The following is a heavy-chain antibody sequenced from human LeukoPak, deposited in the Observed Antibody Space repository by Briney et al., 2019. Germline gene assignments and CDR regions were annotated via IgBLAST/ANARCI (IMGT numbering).Heavy chain of an antibody. V-gene: IGHV4-34*01. D-gene: IGHD5-12*01. CDR1: GGSFSGYY. J-gene: IGHJ4*02. CDR2: INHSGST. CDR3: ARLRYGGGYDVYFDY. Sequence: SETLSLTCAVHGGSFSGYYWSWIRQPPGKGLEWIGEINHSGSTNYNPSLKSRVTISVDTSKNQFSLKLSSVTAADTAVYYCARLRYGGGYDVYFDYWGQGTLVTVSS.